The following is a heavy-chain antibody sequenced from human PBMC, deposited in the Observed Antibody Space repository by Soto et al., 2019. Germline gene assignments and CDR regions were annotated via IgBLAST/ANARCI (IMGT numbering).Heavy chain of an antibody. CDR2: VFSSGTT. J-gene: IGHJ6*02. D-gene: IGHD2-2*01. Sequence: SETLSLTCTVSGDSISSGNKYWSWIRQPPGKGLEWIGYVFSSGTTYYNPSLKGRVSISLDASENQFSLKFASVTDADSAVYYCARVQYPFDYYYAMDVWGQGTTVTVSS. CDR1: GDSISSGNKY. V-gene: IGHV4-30-4*01. CDR3: ARVQYPFDYYYAMDV.